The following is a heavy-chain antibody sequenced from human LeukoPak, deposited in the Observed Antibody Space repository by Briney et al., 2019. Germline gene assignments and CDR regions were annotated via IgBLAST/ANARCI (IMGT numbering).Heavy chain of an antibody. J-gene: IGHJ4*02. D-gene: IGHD6-13*01. CDR2: INAGNGNT. CDR3: ARVLSGYSSSWYLGRYFDY. CDR1: GYTFTSYG. Sequence: ASVKVSCKASGYTFTSYGISWVRQAPGQRLEWMGWINAGNGNTKYSQKFQGRVTITRDTSASTAYMELSSLRSEDTAVYYCARVLSGYSSSWYLGRYFDYWGQGTLVTVSS. V-gene: IGHV1-3*01.